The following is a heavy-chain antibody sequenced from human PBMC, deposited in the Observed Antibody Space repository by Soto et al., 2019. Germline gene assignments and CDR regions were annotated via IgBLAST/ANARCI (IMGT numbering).Heavy chain of an antibody. Sequence: SETLSLTCTVSGGSISSSSYYWGWIHQPPGKGLEWIGSIYYSGSTYYNPSLKSRVTISVDTSKNQFSLKLSSVTAADTAVYYCASPKIAFYNWFDPWGQGTLVTVSS. D-gene: IGHD3-3*02. CDR3: ASPKIAFYNWFDP. V-gene: IGHV4-39*01. CDR2: IYYSGST. CDR1: GGSISSSSYY. J-gene: IGHJ5*02.